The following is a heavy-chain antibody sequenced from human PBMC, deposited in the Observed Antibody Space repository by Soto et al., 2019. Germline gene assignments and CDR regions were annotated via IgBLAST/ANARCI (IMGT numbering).Heavy chain of an antibody. CDR2: IVVGSGNT. V-gene: IGHV1-58*01. CDR1: GFTFTSSA. D-gene: IGHD6-19*01. Sequence: ASVKVSCKASGFTFTSSAVQWVRQARGQRLEWIGWIVVGSGNTSYAQKFQERVTITRDMSTSTAYMELSSLRSEDTAVYYCAAKSVAGTYYGMDVWGQGTTVTVSS. J-gene: IGHJ6*02. CDR3: AAKSVAGTYYGMDV.